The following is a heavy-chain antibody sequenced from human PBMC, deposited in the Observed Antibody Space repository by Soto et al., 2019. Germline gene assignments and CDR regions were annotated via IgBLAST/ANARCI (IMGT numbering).Heavy chain of an antibody. Sequence: QVQLQQWGARLLKPSETLSLTCAVSGGSFSGYFWTWIRQAPGQGLEWIGEINHSGGTNNNSSLKSRVTISVDTSKNHSSLMLYSVTAADTAVYYCARDRLYYHFWGGHQMEGPYGMEVWGQGTTVSVSS. CDR3: ARDRLYYHFWGGHQMEGPYGMEV. CDR1: GGSFSGYF. V-gene: IGHV4-34*02. J-gene: IGHJ6*02. D-gene: IGHD3-3*02. CDR2: INHSGGT.